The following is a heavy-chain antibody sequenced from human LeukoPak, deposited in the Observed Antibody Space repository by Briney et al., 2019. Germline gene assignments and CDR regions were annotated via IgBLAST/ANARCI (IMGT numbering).Heavy chain of an antibody. J-gene: IGHJ4*02. D-gene: IGHD3-3*01. CDR3: AREGTDDSYDTSGYYEFDF. V-gene: IGHV1-18*01. CDR2: ISADTGYT. Sequence: GASVKVSCKASGYNFASYGLNWVRQAPGQGLEWMGWISADTGYTHSAQKFQDRVTLTRDRAANTAYMELRSLRSDDTAIYFCAREGTDDSYDTSGYYEFDFWGQGTLVTVSS. CDR1: GYNFASYG.